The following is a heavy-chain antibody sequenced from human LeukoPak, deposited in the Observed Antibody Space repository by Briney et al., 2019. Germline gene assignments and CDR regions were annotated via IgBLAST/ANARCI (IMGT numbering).Heavy chain of an antibody. J-gene: IGHJ4*02. CDR2: IIPIFGTA. V-gene: IGHV1-69*13. CDR3: ARVGRELLGYYFDY. D-gene: IGHD1-26*01. CDR1: GYTFTSYF. Sequence: GASVKVSCKASGYTFTSYFMHWVRQAPGQGLEWMGGIIPIFGTANYAQKFQGRVTITADESTSTAYMELSSLRSEDTAVYYCARVGRELLGYYFDYWGQGTLVTVSS.